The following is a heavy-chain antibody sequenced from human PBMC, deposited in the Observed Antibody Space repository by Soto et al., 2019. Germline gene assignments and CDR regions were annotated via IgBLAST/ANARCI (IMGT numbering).Heavy chain of an antibody. J-gene: IGHJ4*02. CDR3: VRGDNWNDEASDY. D-gene: IGHD1-1*01. V-gene: IGHV3-33*01. CDR2: IWSDGNNK. CDR1: GFMFSNHG. Sequence: QVQLVESGGGVVQPGRSLRLSCAASGFMFSNHGMHWVRQAPGKGLEWVAVIWSDGNNKYYGDSVKGRFTISRDNSKNTVYHQMVSLRAEVTAVYYCVRGDNWNDEASDYWGQGTLVTVSS.